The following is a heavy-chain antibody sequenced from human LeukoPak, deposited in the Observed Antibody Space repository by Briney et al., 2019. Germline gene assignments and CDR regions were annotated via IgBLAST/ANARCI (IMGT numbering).Heavy chain of an antibody. CDR2: IYPADSDT. Sequence: GESLKISCKASGSRFNNYWIGWVRQMPGKGLEWMGIIYPADSDTRYSPSFQGRVTISADKTITTAYLQWNTLKASDSAIYYCARHSGALWGQGTLVTVSS. J-gene: IGHJ4*02. V-gene: IGHV5-51*01. CDR3: ARHSGAL. D-gene: IGHD3-10*01. CDR1: GSRFNNYW.